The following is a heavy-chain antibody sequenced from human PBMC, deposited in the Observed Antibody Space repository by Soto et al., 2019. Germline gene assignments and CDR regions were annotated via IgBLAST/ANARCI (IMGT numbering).Heavy chain of an antibody. J-gene: IGHJ6*02. Sequence: QVQLVQSGAEVKKPGSSVKVSCKASGGTFSSYTISWVRQAPGQGLEWMGRIIPILGIANYAQKFQGRVTITADKSTSTAYMELSGLRSEYAAVYYCARTLLYGDYDVVRYSYYYGMDVWGQGTTVTVSS. CDR3: ARTLLYGDYDVVRYSYYYGMDV. CDR1: GGTFSSYT. D-gene: IGHD4-17*01. V-gene: IGHV1-69*02. CDR2: IIPILGIA.